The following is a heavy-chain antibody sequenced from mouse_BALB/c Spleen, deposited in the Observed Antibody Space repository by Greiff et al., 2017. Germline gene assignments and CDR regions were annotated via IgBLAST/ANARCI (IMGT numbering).Heavy chain of an antibody. CDR3: ARANYYPYAMDY. CDR1: GFTFSSYA. Sequence: EVQRVESGGGLVKPGGSLKLSCAASGFTFSSYAMSWVRQSPEKRLEWVAEISSGGSYTYYPDTVTGRFTISRDNAKNTLYLEMSSLRSEDTAMYYCARANYYPYAMDYWGQGTSVTVSS. CDR2: ISSGGSYT. V-gene: IGHV5-9-4*01. J-gene: IGHJ4*01. D-gene: IGHD1-1*01.